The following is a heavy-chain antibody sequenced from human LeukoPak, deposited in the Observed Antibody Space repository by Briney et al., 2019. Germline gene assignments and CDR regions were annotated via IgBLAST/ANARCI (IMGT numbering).Heavy chain of an antibody. J-gene: IGHJ4*02. CDR3: ARYRGYSSFDY. Sequence: GGSLRLSCEASAFTFSSYWMSWVRQAPGKGLEWVANIKEDGSEINYVDSVKGRFTISRDNAKNSLFLQMNSLRVEDTAVYYCARYRGYSSFDYWGQGTLVTVSS. D-gene: IGHD4-23*01. CDR2: IKEDGSEI. V-gene: IGHV3-7*01. CDR1: AFTFSSYW.